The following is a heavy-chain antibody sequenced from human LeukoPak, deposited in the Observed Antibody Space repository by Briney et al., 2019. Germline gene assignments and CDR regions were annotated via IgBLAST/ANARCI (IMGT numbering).Heavy chain of an antibody. D-gene: IGHD6-19*01. V-gene: IGHV3-30-3*01. Sequence: QPGGSLRLSCAASGFTFSSYAMHWVRQAPGKGLEWVAVISYDGSNKYYADSVKGRFTISRDNSKNTLYLQMNSLRAEDTAVYYCAASSLIAVAGTDYWGQGTLVTVSP. J-gene: IGHJ4*02. CDR3: AASSLIAVAGTDY. CDR2: ISYDGSNK. CDR1: GFTFSSYA.